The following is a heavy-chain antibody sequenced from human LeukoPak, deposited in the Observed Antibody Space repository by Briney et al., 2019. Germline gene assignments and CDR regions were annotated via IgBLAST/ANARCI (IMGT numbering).Heavy chain of an antibody. Sequence: GGSLRLSCVVSGFTFTNYWMQWVRQVPGKGLVWVARMNSNGTSIIHADSVKGRFTISRDDAKNSLYLQMNSLRVEDTAVYYCAKEGRSLQTYWGQGTLVTVSS. CDR1: GFTFTNYW. CDR2: MNSNGTSI. CDR3: AKEGRSLQTY. V-gene: IGHV3-74*01. D-gene: IGHD5-24*01. J-gene: IGHJ4*02.